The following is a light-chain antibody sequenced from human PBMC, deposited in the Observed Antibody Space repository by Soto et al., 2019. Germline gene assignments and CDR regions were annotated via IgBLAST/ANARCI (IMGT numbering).Light chain of an antibody. CDR2: DVS. CDR1: GSDVGAYNY. Sequence: QSVLTQPASVSGSPGQSITISCSGTGSDVGAYNYVSWYQQHPAKAPKLMIYDVSNRPSGVSGRFSGSRSGNTASLTISGLQTQDEADYYCTSFTSGSPPYVLGTGTKVXVL. CDR3: TSFTSGSPPYV. V-gene: IGLV2-14*01. J-gene: IGLJ1*01.